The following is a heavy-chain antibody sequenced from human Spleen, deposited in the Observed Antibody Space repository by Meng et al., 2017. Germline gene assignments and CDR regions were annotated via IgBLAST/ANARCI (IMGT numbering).Heavy chain of an antibody. CDR2: INTHTGKT. CDR1: GYTFTKYA. D-gene: IGHD1-14*01. J-gene: IGHJ4*02. V-gene: IGHV7-4-1*02. CDR3: ARDDNGAPDY. Sequence: QVQLVQSGSDLKKPGASVEVSCNPSGYTFTKYAINWVRQAPGQGLEWMGWINTHTGKTTYAQGFTGRFVFSLDTSVSTAYLQISSLKAEDTAMYYCARDDNGAPDYWGQGTLVTVSS.